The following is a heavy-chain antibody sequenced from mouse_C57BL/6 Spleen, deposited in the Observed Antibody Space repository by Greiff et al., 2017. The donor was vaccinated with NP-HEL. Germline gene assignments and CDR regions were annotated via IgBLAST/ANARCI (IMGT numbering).Heavy chain of an antibody. D-gene: IGHD2-5*01. CDR3: ARGGYSNFYYAMDY. Sequence: EVQLQQSGPELVKPGASVKIPCKASGYTFTDYNMDWVKQSHGKSLEWIGDINPNNGGTIYNQKFKGKATLTVDKSSSTAYMGLRSLTSEDTAVYYCARGGYSNFYYAMDYWGQGTSVTVSS. J-gene: IGHJ4*01. CDR2: INPNNGGT. V-gene: IGHV1-18*01. CDR1: GYTFTDYN.